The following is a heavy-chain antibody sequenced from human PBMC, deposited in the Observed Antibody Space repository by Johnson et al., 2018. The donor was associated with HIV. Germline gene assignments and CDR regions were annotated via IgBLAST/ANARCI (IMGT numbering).Heavy chain of an antibody. CDR1: RFIFDDYG. CDR3: AREYSESLRSAFDI. J-gene: IGHJ3*02. Sequence: VQLVESGGGMVRPGGSLRLSCAASRFIFDDYGMSWVRQAPGKGLEWVSGISWNSGSIGYADSVKGRFTISRDNAKNSLYLQMNSLRAEDTAVYYCAREYSESLRSAFDIWGQGTMVTVSS. V-gene: IGHV3-20*04. D-gene: IGHD1-26*01. CDR2: ISWNSGSI.